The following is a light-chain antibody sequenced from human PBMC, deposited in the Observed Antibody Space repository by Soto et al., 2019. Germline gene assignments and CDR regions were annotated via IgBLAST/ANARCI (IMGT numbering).Light chain of an antibody. CDR1: SSNIGAGYD. CDR2: GNI. Sequence: QSVLTQPPSVSGAPGQRVTISCTGSSSNIGAGYDVHWYQQLPGTAPKLLIYGNINRPSGVPDRFSGSKSGTSASLAITGLHAEDEADYYCQSYDRSLSGYVVFGGGTKLTVL. J-gene: IGLJ2*01. V-gene: IGLV1-40*01. CDR3: QSYDRSLSGYVV.